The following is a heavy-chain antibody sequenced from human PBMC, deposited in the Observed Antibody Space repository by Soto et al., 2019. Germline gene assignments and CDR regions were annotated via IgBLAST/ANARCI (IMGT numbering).Heavy chain of an antibody. CDR1: VFTFRNYN. CDR3: VREQLYFNDVFGRPLNGLDM. V-gene: IGHV3-48*01. D-gene: IGHD2-8*01. CDR2: ISLRGTSV. Sequence: GWSLRHSWTPSVFTFRNYNMKLVLKTPCKLPESVAHISLRGTSVDYADSVKGRFTISRDDADNSLFLQMNSLGADDTALYYCVREQLYFNDVFGRPLNGLDMWGPGTMVTVSS. J-gene: IGHJ3*02.